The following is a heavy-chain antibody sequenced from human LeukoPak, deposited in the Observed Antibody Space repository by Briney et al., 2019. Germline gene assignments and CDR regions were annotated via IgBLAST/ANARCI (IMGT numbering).Heavy chain of an antibody. Sequence: GGSLRLSCAASGFTFSSYAMSWVRQAPGKGLEWVGRIKSKTDGGTTDYAAPVRGRFTISRDDSKNTLYLQMNSLKTEDTAVYYCTTAGYGQGDYWAREPWSPSPQ. CDR1: GFTFSSYA. D-gene: IGHD5-18*01. J-gene: IGHJ4*02. CDR2: IKSKTDGGTT. V-gene: IGHV3-15*01. CDR3: TTAGYGQGDY.